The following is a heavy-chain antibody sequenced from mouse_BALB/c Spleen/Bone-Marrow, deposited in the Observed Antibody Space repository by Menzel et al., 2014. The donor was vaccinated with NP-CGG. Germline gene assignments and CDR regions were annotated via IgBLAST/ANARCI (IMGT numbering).Heavy chain of an antibody. V-gene: IGHV14-3*02. CDR1: GFNIKDTH. Sequence: EVQLVESGAELVKPGASVKLSCTASGFNIKDTHMHWVKQRPEQGLEWIGRIDPANGNTKYDPKFQGRATITADTSSNTAYLQLSSLTSEDTAVYYCASYYYGSSLFAYWGQGTLVTVSA. CDR3: ASYYYGSSLFAY. D-gene: IGHD1-1*01. CDR2: IDPANGNT. J-gene: IGHJ3*01.